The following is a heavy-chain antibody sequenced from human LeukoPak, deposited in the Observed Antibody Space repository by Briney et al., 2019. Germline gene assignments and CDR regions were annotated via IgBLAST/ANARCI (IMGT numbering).Heavy chain of an antibody. CDR3: AIAAAGTSLPGRYDY. V-gene: IGHV1-2*06. Sequence: ASVKVSCKASGYTFTGYYMHWVRQAPGQGLEWMGRINPNSGGTNYAQKFQGRVTMTRDTSISTAYMELSRLRSDDTAVYYCAIAAAGTSLPGRYDYWGQGTLVTVSS. CDR1: GYTFTGYY. J-gene: IGHJ4*02. CDR2: INPNSGGT. D-gene: IGHD6-13*01.